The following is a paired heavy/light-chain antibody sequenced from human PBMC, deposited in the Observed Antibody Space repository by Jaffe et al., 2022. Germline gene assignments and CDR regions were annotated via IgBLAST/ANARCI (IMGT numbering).Light chain of an antibody. V-gene: IGLV2-14*03. CDR1: SSDVGGYNY. CDR2: DVS. CDR3: SSYTSSSTPLWV. Sequence: QSALTQPASVSGSPGQSITISCTGTSSDVGGYNYVSWYQQHPGKAPKLMIYDVSNRPSGVSNRFSGSKSGNTASLTISGLQAEDEADYYCSSYTSSSTPLWVFGGGTKLTVL. J-gene: IGLJ3*02.
Heavy chain of an antibody. CDR1: GGSFSGYY. Sequence: QVQLQQWGAGLLKPSETLSLTCAVYGGSFSGYYWSWIRQPPGKGLEWIGEINHSGSTNYNPSLKSRVTISVDTSKNQFSLKLSSVTAADTAVYYCARRGAHFDWLPRQRYYFDYWGQGTLVTVSS. J-gene: IGHJ4*02. CDR3: ARRGAHFDWLPRQRYYFDY. V-gene: IGHV4-34*01. D-gene: IGHD3-9*01. CDR2: INHSGST.